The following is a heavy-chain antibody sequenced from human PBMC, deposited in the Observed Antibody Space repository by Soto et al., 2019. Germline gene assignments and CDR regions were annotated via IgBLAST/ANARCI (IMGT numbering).Heavy chain of an antibody. CDR3: ARETPSFDS. V-gene: IGHV3-48*02. CDR2: IRTISSAI. D-gene: IGHD2-15*01. CDR1: GFTFSDYP. Sequence: QLVESGGGLVQPGGSLRLSCAASGFTFSDYPMNWVRQAPGKGLEWVSSIRTISSAIYFADSVRGRFTISRDNARNSLYLQMPRLRDEDTAVYYCARETPSFDSWGQGTLVTVSS. J-gene: IGHJ4*02.